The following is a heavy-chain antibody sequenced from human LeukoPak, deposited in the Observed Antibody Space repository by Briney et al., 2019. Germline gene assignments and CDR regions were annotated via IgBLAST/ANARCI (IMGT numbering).Heavy chain of an antibody. CDR1: GFSFSSYW. V-gene: IGHV3-7*01. CDR3: ARESGSVTSEVDFDY. J-gene: IGHJ4*02. Sequence: GGSLRLSCAASGFSFSSYWTSWVRQAPGRVLEWAATIRQDGSQKYYVDSVKGRFTISRDNAKNSLYLQMNSLRAEDTAVYYCARESGSVTSEVDFDYWGQGTLVTVSS. CDR2: IRQDGSQK. D-gene: IGHD4-17*01.